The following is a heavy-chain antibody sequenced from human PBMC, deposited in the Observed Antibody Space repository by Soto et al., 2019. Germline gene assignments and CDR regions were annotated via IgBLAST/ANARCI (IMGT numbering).Heavy chain of an antibody. J-gene: IGHJ2*01. V-gene: IGHV4-39*01. Sequence: QLQLQESGPGLVKPSETLSLTCTVSGGSISSSSYYWGWIRQSPGKGLEWIGSIFYSGTPYYNPSLQNRVIMSVDTSKNQFSLKLNSVTAADTAVYYCTRPHAYLYGDYEGGRGYFDLWGRGTLVTVSS. CDR3: TRPHAYLYGDYEGGRGYFDL. D-gene: IGHD4-17*01. CDR1: GGSISSSSYY. CDR2: IFYSGTP.